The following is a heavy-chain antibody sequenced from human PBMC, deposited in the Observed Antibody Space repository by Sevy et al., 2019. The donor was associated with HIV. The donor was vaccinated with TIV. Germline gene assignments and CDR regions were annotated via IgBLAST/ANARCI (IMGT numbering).Heavy chain of an antibody. J-gene: IGHJ4*01. CDR3: ARQSFYSRGWSNYFDY. CDR2: IYYSGST. Sequence: SETLSLTSTVSGGSISSYYWSWIRQPPGKGLEWIGYIYYSGSTNYNPSLKSRVTISVDTSKNQFSLKLSSVTAADTAVYYCARQSFYSRGWSNYFDYWGHGTLVTVSS. D-gene: IGHD6-19*01. CDR1: GGSISSYY. V-gene: IGHV4-59*08.